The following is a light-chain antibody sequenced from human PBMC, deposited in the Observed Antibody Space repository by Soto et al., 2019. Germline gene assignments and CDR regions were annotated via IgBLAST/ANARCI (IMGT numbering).Light chain of an antibody. CDR2: LNSDGSH. J-gene: IGLJ3*02. CDR3: QTWGTGIHWV. V-gene: IGLV4-69*01. Sequence: QPVLTQSPSASASLGASVKLTCTLSSGHSSYAIAWHQQQPEQGPRYLMKLNSDGSHRKGDGIPDRFAGSSSGAERYLTITSLQSEDEADYYCQTWGTGIHWVFGGGTKLTVL. CDR1: SGHSSYA.